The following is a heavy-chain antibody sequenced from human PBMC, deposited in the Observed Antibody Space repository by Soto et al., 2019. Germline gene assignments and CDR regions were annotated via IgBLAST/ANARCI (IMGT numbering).Heavy chain of an antibody. J-gene: IGHJ6*02. Sequence: QVQLQQWGAGLLKPSETLSLTCAVYGGSFSGYYWSWIRQPPGKGVEWIGEINHSGSTNYNPSLKSRVTISVDTSKYQFSVKLSSVTAADTAVYYCARGLGYYDLWSGYPYYYGMDVWGQGTTVTVSS. V-gene: IGHV4-34*01. D-gene: IGHD3-3*01. CDR3: ARGLGYYDLWSGYPYYYGMDV. CDR1: GGSFSGYY. CDR2: INHSGST.